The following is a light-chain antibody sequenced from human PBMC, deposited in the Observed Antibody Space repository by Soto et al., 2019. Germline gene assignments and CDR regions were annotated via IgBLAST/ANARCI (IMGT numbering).Light chain of an antibody. Sequence: EIVLTQSPATLSLSPGERGTLFCRASQSVRHYLAWYQQKPGPAPRLLIYDSSNRATGIPARFSGSGSGTDFTPTISSLEPQDFAVDYCHQRINRPPITFGQGTRLEIK. CDR3: HQRINRPPIT. V-gene: IGKV3-11*01. CDR1: QSVRHY. J-gene: IGKJ5*01. CDR2: DSS.